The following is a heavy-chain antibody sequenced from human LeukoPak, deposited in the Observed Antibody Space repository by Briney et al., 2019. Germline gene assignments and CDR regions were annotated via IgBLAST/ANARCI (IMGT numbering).Heavy chain of an antibody. CDR1: GYTFTRYY. J-gene: IGHJ6*04. D-gene: IGHD3-10*01. CDR2: INPNSGGT. V-gene: IGHV1-2*04. Sequence: ASVKVSCKASGYTFTRYYMHWVRQAPGRGLEWRGGINPNSGGTNYAQKLQGWVTMTRDTSISTAYMELSRLRSDDTAVYYCARARGVLLWFGESQKDYGMDVWGKGTTVTVSS. CDR3: ARARGVLLWFGESQKDYGMDV.